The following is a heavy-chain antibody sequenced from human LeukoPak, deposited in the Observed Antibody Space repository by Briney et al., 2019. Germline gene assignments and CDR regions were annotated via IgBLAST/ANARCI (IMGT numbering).Heavy chain of an antibody. CDR2: IIPIFGTA. Sequence: ASVKVSCKASGGTFSSYAISWVRQAPGQGLEWMGGIIPIFGTANYAQKFQGRVTITVDESTSTAYMELSSLRSEDTAVYYCARVKRGTPAAIDYWGQGTLVTVSS. D-gene: IGHD2-2*01. J-gene: IGHJ4*02. CDR1: GGTFSSYA. V-gene: IGHV1-69*13. CDR3: ARVKRGTPAAIDY.